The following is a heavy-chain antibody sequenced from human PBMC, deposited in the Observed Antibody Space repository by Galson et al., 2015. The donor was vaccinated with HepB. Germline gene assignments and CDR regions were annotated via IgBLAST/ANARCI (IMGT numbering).Heavy chain of an antibody. CDR1: GYTFTSYA. J-gene: IGHJ6*02. CDR2: INAGNGNT. D-gene: IGHD3-10*01. Sequence: SCKASGYTFTSYAMHWVRQAPGQRLEWMGWINAGNGNTKYSQKFQGRVTITRDTSASTAYMELSSPRSEDTAVYYCASEGITMVRGVLPVYGMDVWGQGTTVTVSS. CDR3: ASEGITMVRGVLPVYGMDV. V-gene: IGHV1-3*01.